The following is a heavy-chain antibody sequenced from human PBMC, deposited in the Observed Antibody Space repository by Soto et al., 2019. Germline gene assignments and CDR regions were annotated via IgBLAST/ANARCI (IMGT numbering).Heavy chain of an antibody. CDR2: IYYSGST. D-gene: IGHD2-15*01. CDR3: AGVDPFNWFDP. Sequence: QLQLQESGPGLVKPSETLSLTCTVSGGSISSSSYYWGWIRQPPGKGLEWIGSIYYSGSTYYNPSLKSRVTISVDTSKNQFSLKWSSVTAADTAVYYCAGVDPFNWFDPWGQGTLVTVSS. V-gene: IGHV4-39*01. CDR1: GGSISSSSYY. J-gene: IGHJ5*02.